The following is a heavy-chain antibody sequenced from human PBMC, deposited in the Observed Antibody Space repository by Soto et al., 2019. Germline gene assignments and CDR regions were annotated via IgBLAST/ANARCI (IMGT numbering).Heavy chain of an antibody. D-gene: IGHD2-15*01. V-gene: IGHV2-26*01. Sequence: QVTLKESGPVLVKPTETLTLTCTVSGFSLSNVGMGVSWIRQPPGKALEWLAHIFSNDEKSYITSLRSGVTISKDTSKGQVVLTMANMDPVDTATYYCVRIHTGDEGGYFHYWGQGTLVTVSS. J-gene: IGHJ4*02. CDR1: GFSLSNVGMG. CDR2: IFSNDEK. CDR3: VRIHTGDEGGYFHY.